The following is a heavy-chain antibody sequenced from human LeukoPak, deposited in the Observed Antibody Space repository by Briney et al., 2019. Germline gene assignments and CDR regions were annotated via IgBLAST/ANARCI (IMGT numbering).Heavy chain of an antibody. CDR1: GGSISNYY. CDR3: ASRSSGPGYSSGWHNPVDY. D-gene: IGHD6-19*01. Sequence: SETLSLTCTVSGGSISNYYWSWIRQPPGKGLELIGYIYYSGRTNYRSTNYNPSLNSRVTMSVDTSKNQFSLSLSSVTAADTAVYYCASRSSGPGYSSGWHNPVDYWGQGTLVTVSS. J-gene: IGHJ4*02. CDR2: IYYSGRTNYRST. V-gene: IGHV4-59*12.